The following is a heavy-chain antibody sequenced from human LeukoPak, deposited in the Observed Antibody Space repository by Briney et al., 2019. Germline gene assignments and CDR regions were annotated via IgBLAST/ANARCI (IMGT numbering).Heavy chain of an antibody. D-gene: IGHD5-12*01. V-gene: IGHV3-21*01. CDR1: GFTFSSYS. CDR3: ARDGYSGTPDWFDP. Sequence: GSLRLSCAASGFTFSSYSMNWVRQAPGKGLEWVSSISSGGSYIYYADSVKGRFTISRDNAKNSLYLQMNSLRAEDTAVYYCARDGYSGTPDWFDPWGQGTLVTVSS. J-gene: IGHJ5*02. CDR2: ISSGGSYI.